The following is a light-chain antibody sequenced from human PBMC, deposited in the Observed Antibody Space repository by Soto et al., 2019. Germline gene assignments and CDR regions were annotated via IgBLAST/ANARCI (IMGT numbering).Light chain of an antibody. V-gene: IGLV2-14*03. CDR1: NSDIGSSKS. J-gene: IGLJ1*01. CDR3: SSYTSSRTYV. Sequence: QSALTQPASVSGSPGQSITISCTGTNSDIGSSKSVSWYQQHPGKAPKLIIFDVSNRPSGVSDRFSGSKSGDTASLTISGLQAEDEADYHCSSYTSSRTYVFGTGTKVTVL. CDR2: DVS.